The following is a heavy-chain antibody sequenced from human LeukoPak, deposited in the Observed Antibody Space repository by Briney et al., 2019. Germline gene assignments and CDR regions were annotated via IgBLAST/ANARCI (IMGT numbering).Heavy chain of an antibody. CDR1: GFTSDDYA. CDR3: AKEEDGYNHFDY. J-gene: IGHJ4*02. V-gene: IGHV3-9*02. Sequence: GGSLRLSCAASGFTSDDYAMHWVRQAPGKGLEWVSGISWSSGSIGYADSVKGRFTISRDNAKNSLYLQMNSLRAEDTALYYCAKEEDGYNHFDYWGQGTLVTVSS. CDR2: ISWSSGSI. D-gene: IGHD5-24*01.